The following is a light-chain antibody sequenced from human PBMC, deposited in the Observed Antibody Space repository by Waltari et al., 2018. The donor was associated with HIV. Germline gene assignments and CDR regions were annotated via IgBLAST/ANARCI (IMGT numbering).Light chain of an antibody. CDR3: QQYGGSPLYT. J-gene: IGKJ2*01. V-gene: IGKV3-20*01. Sequence: EIVLTQSPGTLSLSPRERATLSCWASLTVSSNYLAWYQQKPGQAPRPLIYGASSKGADIPDRFSGSGSGTDFTLTISRLEPEDFAVYYCQQYGGSPLYTFGQGTKLEIK. CDR1: LTVSSNY. CDR2: GAS.